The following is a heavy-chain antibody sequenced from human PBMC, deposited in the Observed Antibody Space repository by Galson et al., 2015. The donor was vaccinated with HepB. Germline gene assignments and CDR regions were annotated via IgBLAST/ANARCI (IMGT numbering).Heavy chain of an antibody. J-gene: IGHJ4*02. CDR1: GFTFSSYA. CDR2: ISGSGGST. V-gene: IGHV3-23*01. D-gene: IGHD6-13*01. Sequence: SLRLSCAASGFTFSSYAMSWVRQAPGKGLEWVSAISGSGGSTYYADSVKGRFTISRDNSKNTLYLQMNSLRAEDTAVYYCAKDPHYLAAAGTGGFDYWGQGTLVTVSS. CDR3: AKDPHYLAAAGTGGFDY.